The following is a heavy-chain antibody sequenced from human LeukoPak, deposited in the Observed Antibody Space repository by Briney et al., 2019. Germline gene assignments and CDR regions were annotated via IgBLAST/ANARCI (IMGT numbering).Heavy chain of an antibody. D-gene: IGHD6-13*01. CDR1: GFTFSSYA. J-gene: IGHJ3*02. V-gene: IGHV3-30-3*01. CDR3: ARHESSLEAFDI. Sequence: PGGSLRLSCAASGFTFSSYAMHWVRQAPGKGLEWVAVISYDGSNKYYADSVKGRFTISRDNSKNTLYLQMSSLRAEDTAVYYCARHESSLEAFDIWGQGTMVTVSS. CDR2: ISYDGSNK.